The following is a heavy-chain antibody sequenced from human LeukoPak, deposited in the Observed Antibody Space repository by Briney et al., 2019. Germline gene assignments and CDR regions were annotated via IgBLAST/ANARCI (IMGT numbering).Heavy chain of an antibody. CDR3: ARELEQQLVYNWFDP. V-gene: IGHV1-18*01. D-gene: IGHD6-13*01. J-gene: IGHJ5*02. CDR1: GHTFTSYG. CDR2: ISAYNGNT. Sequence: GASVKVSCKASGHTFTSYGISWVRQAPGQGLEWMGWISAYNGNTNYAQKLQGRVTMTTDTSTSTAYMELRSLRSDDTAVYYCARELEQQLVYNWFDPWGQGTLVTVSS.